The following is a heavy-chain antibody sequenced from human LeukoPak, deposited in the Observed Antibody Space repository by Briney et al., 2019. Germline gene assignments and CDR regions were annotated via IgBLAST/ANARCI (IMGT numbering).Heavy chain of an antibody. CDR2: IGAGGAYI. CDR1: GFTFSNYA. V-gene: IGHV3-23*01. J-gene: IGHJ6*03. CDR3: AKVVATMIIYYYYYMDV. Sequence: PGRSLRLSCAASGFTFSNYAMTWVRQAPGKGLEWVSVIGAGGAYIYYTDSVKGRFTISRDNYKNTLYLQMSSLRAEDTAVYYCAKVVATMIIYYYYYMDVWGKGTTVTVSS. D-gene: IGHD3-16*01.